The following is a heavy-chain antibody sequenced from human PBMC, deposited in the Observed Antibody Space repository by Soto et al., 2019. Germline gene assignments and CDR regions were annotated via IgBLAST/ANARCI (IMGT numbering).Heavy chain of an antibody. D-gene: IGHD3-9*01. CDR1: GGSISSSNW. CDR2: IYHSGST. J-gene: IGHJ6*02. CDR3: ARVDILTVYGCMDV. V-gene: IGHV4-4*02. Sequence: PSETLSLTCAVSGGSISSSNWWSWVRQPPGKGLEWIGEIYHSGSTNYNPSLKSRVTISVDTSKNQFSLKLNSVTAADTAVYYCARVDILTVYGCMDVWGQGTTVTVSS.